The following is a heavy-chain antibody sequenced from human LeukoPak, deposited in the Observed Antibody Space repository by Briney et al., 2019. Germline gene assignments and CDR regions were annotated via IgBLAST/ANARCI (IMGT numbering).Heavy chain of an antibody. CDR3: ARDRDCSSTSCYLDLYYGMDV. Sequence: ASVKVSCKASGYTFTNYGISWVRQAPGQGLEWMGWISAYNGNTNYAQKLQGRVTMTTDTSTSTAYMELRSLRSDDTAVYYCARDRDCSSTSCYLDLYYGMDVWGQGTTVTVSS. D-gene: IGHD2-2*01. J-gene: IGHJ6*02. CDR1: GYTFTNYG. CDR2: ISAYNGNT. V-gene: IGHV1-18*01.